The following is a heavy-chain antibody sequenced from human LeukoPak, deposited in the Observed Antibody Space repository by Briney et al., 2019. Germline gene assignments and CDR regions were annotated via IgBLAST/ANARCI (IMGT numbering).Heavy chain of an antibody. D-gene: IGHD6-13*01. Sequence: VASLKVSCKASGGTFSSYTISWVPQAPGQGLESMGRIIPILGIANSAEKFQSRVTITADKSTSTAYMELSSLRSEDTAVYYCARGPGGGNSWKRDAFDIWGQGTMVTVSS. V-gene: IGHV1-69*02. CDR1: GGTFSSYT. CDR3: ARGPGGGNSWKRDAFDI. CDR2: IIPILGIA. J-gene: IGHJ3*02.